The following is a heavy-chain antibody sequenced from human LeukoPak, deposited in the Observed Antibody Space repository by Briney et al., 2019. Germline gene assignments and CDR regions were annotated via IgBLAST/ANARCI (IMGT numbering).Heavy chain of an antibody. V-gene: IGHV3-48*03. CDR3: ALTMVRGAIDFDY. CDR2: ISSSGSTI. D-gene: IGHD3-10*01. Sequence: GGSLRLSCAASGFNFSSYEMNWVRQAPGKGLEWVSYISSSGSTIYYADSVKGRFTISRDNAKNSLYLQMNSLRAEDTAVYYCALTMVRGAIDFDYWGQGTLVTVSS. CDR1: GFNFSSYE. J-gene: IGHJ4*02.